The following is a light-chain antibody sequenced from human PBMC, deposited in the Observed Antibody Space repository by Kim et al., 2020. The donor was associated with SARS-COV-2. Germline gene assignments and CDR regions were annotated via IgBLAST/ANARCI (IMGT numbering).Light chain of an antibody. Sequence: SYELTQPPSVSVSPGQTAIITCSGDKLGDKYACXYQQKPGQSPVVVIYQDTKRPSGIPERFSGSNSGNTATLTISGTQAMDEADYYCQAWDTSSFVVFGG. CDR1: KLGDKY. V-gene: IGLV3-1*01. J-gene: IGLJ2*01. CDR2: QDT. CDR3: QAWDTSSFVV.